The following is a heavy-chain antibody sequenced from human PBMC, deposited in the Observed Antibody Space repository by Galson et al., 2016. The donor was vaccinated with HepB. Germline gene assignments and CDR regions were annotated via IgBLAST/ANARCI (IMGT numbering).Heavy chain of an antibody. CDR3: AKYMIAARADAFDI. J-gene: IGHJ3*02. D-gene: IGHD3-22*01. Sequence: SLRLSCAASGFTFSSYAMSWVRQAPGKRLEWVSSITGSGGNTYYADSVKGRFTISRDNSKNTLYLQMNSLRAEDTAVYYCAKYMIAARADAFDIWGQGTMVTVSS. CDR2: ITGSGGNT. V-gene: IGHV3-23*01. CDR1: GFTFSSYA.